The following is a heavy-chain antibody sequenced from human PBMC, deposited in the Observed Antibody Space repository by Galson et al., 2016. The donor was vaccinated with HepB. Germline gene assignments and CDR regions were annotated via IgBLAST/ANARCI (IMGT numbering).Heavy chain of an antibody. J-gene: IGHJ5*02. CDR1: GYSFTNYW. V-gene: IGHV5-10-1*01. CDR2: IDPSDSYS. D-gene: IGHD3-22*01. CDR3: ARHAMMVVDTNWFDP. Sequence: QSGAEVKKPGESLRISCKGSGYSFTNYWISWVRQMPGKGLEWMGRIDPSDSYSNYSPSFQGHVTISVDKSLSTAYLQWSSLKASDTAMYYCARHAMMVVDTNWFDPWGQGTLVTVSS.